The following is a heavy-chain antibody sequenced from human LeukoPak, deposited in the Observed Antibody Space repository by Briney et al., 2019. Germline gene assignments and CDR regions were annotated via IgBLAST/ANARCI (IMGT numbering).Heavy chain of an antibody. CDR1: GFTFSSYS. CDR2: ISSSSSYI. CDR3: ARCPALTGYYRHYYYMDV. V-gene: IGHV3-21*01. J-gene: IGHJ6*03. Sequence: GGSLRLSCAASGFTFSSYSMNWVRHAPGKGLEWVSSISSSSSYIYYADSVKGRFTISRDNAKNSLYLQMNSLRAEDTAVYYCARCPALTGYYRHYYYMDVWGKGTTVTVSS. D-gene: IGHD3-9*01.